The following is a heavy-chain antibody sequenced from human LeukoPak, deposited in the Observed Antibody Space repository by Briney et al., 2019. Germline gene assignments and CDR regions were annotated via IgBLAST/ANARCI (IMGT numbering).Heavy chain of an antibody. CDR1: GYTFTSYG. CDR3: ARSSGATYDYDYYMDV. D-gene: IGHD1-26*01. Sequence: GASVKVTCAASGYTFTSYGFSGVRQPPAPGLEWMGCNSAYNGNTNYAQKLQGRVAMTTYTSTRKAYKELMNLKSDDTGVYYCARSSGATYDYDYYMDVWGKGTTVTVSS. J-gene: IGHJ6*03. V-gene: IGHV1-18*01. CDR2: NSAYNGNT.